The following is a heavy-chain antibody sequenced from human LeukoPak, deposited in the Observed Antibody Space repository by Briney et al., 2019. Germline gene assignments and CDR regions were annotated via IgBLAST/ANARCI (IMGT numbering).Heavy chain of an antibody. J-gene: IGHJ4*02. CDR1: GFTFRSYT. Sequence: PGGSLRLSCAASGFTFRSYTMNWVRQAPGKGLEWVAFIHYDGSAKHYADSVKGRFTISRDNSKNTLYLQMNSLRAEDTAVYYCANYLYWGQGTLVTVSS. V-gene: IGHV3-30*02. D-gene: IGHD3-16*02. CDR2: IHYDGSAK. CDR3: ANYLY.